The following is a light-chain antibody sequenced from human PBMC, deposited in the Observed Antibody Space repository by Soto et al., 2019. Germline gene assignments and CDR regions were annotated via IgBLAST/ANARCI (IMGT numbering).Light chain of an antibody. V-gene: IGKV1-6*01. CDR1: QGIRND. CDR2: AAS. J-gene: IGKJ3*01. Sequence: AIQMTQAPSSLSASVGDRVTITCRASQGIRNDLDWFQQKPGKAPKLLIYAASNIQSGVPARFSGSGSGTDFTLYISSLQPEDCATYYCLQKYFSPCSFVPGNKVAIQ. CDR3: LQKYFSPCS.